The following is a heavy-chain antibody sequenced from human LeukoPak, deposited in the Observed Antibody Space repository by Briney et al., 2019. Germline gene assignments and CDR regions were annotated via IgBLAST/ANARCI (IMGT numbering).Heavy chain of an antibody. V-gene: IGHV4-31*11. Sequence: SETLSLTCAVSGLSISSGSYHWSWIRQPPGKGLEWIGYIYHSGATYYNPSLKSRLTMSVDTSKNQFSLNLSSVTAADTAVYYCAKSVGSGPCNDYWGQGTLVTVSS. D-gene: IGHD6-19*01. CDR2: IYHSGAT. J-gene: IGHJ4*02. CDR3: AKSVGSGPCNDY. CDR1: GLSISSGSYH.